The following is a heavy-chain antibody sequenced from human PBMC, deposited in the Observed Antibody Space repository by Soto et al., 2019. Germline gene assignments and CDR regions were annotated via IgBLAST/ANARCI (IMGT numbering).Heavy chain of an antibody. CDR3: AKDRVRGVQRDRDYYYMDV. D-gene: IGHD3-10*01. CDR2: ISGRGGST. V-gene: IGHV3-23*01. Sequence: GGSLRLSCAASGFTFSSYAMSWVRQAPGKGLEWVSAISGRGGSTYYADSVKGRFTISRDNSKNTLYLQMNSLRAEDTAVYYCAKDRVRGVQRDRDYYYMDVWGKGTTVTVSS. CDR1: GFTFSSYA. J-gene: IGHJ6*03.